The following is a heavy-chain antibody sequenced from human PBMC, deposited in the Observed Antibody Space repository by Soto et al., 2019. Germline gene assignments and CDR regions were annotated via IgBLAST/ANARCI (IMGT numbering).Heavy chain of an antibody. CDR1: GYTFTTYS. D-gene: IGHD3-10*01. J-gene: IGHJ4*02. V-gene: IGHV1-3*01. CDR2: INASSGNT. CDR3: ARVPPWGNSGSYYTQHVNS. Sequence: ASVKVSCEASGYTFTTYSIHWVRQAPGQSLEWMGWINASSGNTKYSQQFQGRVTITKDSAATTVYMDLSSLGSEDTAVYYCARVPPWGNSGSYYTQHVNSWGQGTLVTVSS.